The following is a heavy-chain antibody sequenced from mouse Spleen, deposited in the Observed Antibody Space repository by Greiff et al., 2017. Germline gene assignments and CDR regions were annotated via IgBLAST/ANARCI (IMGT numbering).Heavy chain of an antibody. CDR1: GFSLTSYG. CDR3: ARITQGWFAY. CDR2: IWSGGST. Sequence: VKLMESGPGLVQPSQSLSITCTVSGFSLTSYGVHWVRQSPGKGLEWLGVIWSGGSTDYNAAFISRLSISKDNSKSQVFFKMNSLQADDTAIYYCARITQGWFAYWGQGTLVTVSA. J-gene: IGHJ3*01. V-gene: IGHV2-4-1*01.